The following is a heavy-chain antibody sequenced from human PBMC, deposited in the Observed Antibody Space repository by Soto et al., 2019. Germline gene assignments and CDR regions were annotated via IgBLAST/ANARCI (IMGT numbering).Heavy chain of an antibody. J-gene: IGHJ6*03. CDR2: MNPNSGNT. V-gene: IGHV1-8*01. D-gene: IGHD3-3*01. Sequence: ASVKVSCKASGYTFTSSDINWVRQATVQGLEWMGWMNPNSGNTGYAQKFQGRVTMTRNTSISTAYMELSSLRSEDTAVYYCARGIHDFWSGSSVGDQIAYHYYYMDVWGKGTAVTVSS. CDR3: ARGIHDFWSGSSVGDQIAYHYYYMDV. CDR1: GYTFTSSD.